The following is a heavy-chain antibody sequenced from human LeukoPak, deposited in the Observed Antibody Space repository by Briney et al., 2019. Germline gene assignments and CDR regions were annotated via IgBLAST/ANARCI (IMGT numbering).Heavy chain of an antibody. Sequence: GGSLRLSCAASGFTFDDYGMSWVRQAPGKGLEWVSGINWNGGSTGYADSVKGRFTISRDNAKNSLYLQMNGLRAEDTALYYCARGFGSSGYYYGDYWGQGTLVTVSS. J-gene: IGHJ4*02. CDR3: ARGFGSSGYYYGDY. CDR1: GFTFDDYG. D-gene: IGHD3-22*01. CDR2: INWNGGST. V-gene: IGHV3-20*04.